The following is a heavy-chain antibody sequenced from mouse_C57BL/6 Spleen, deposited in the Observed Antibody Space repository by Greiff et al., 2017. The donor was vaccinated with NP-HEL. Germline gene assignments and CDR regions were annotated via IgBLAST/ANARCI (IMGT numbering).Heavy chain of an antibody. Sequence: QVQLQQPGAELVKPGASVKLSCKASGYTFTSYWMHWVKQRPGRGLEWIGRIDPNSGGTKYNEKFKSKATLTVDKPSSTAYMQLSSLTSEYSAVYYCARYYYSNYGGYAMYYWGQGTSVTVSS. CDR3: ARYYYSNYGGYAMYY. J-gene: IGHJ4*01. CDR2: IDPNSGGT. CDR1: GYTFTSYW. V-gene: IGHV1-72*01. D-gene: IGHD2-5*01.